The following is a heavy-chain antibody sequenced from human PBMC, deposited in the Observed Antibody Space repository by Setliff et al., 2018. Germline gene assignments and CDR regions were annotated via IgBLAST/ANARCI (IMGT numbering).Heavy chain of an antibody. D-gene: IGHD6-19*01. V-gene: IGHV4-31*03. CDR3: AREQWLDPPGYYYMDV. CDR2: IYSSGST. Sequence: SETLSLTCTVSGGSISSGGYYWSWIRQPPGKGLEWIGYIYSSGSTYYNPSLKSRVTMSIDTSKNQFSLKLNSVTAADMAVYYCAREQWLDPPGYYYMDVWAKGTTVTVSS. CDR1: GGSISSGGYY. J-gene: IGHJ6*03.